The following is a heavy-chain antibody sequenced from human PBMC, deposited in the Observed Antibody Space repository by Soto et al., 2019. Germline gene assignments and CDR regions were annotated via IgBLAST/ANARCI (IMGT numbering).Heavy chain of an antibody. CDR1: GGSIRSANW. J-gene: IGHJ4*02. V-gene: IGHV4-4*02. D-gene: IGHD6-13*01. CDR3: ATYSSNSRDFDY. CDR2: IFHSGST. Sequence: SETLSLTCAVSGGSIRSANWWSWVRQPPGKGLEWIGEIFHSGSTNYNPSLTSRITISVDKSKNQFSLKLTSVTAADTAMYYCATYSSNSRDFDYWGQGTLVTVSS.